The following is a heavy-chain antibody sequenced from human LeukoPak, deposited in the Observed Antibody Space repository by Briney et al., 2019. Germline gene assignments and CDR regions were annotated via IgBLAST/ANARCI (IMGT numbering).Heavy chain of an antibody. CDR1: GGSLSGHW. Sequence: SETLSLTCTVSGGSLSGHWWSWIRQPPGKGLEWIGYIYYSGNTNYNPSLNTRVTISVDTSKNQFSLNLRSVTAADPAVYYCAGLHFAAAEEFDPWGQGTLVTVSS. CDR3: AGLHFAAAEEFDP. D-gene: IGHD6-13*01. J-gene: IGHJ5*02. CDR2: IYYSGNT. V-gene: IGHV4-59*08.